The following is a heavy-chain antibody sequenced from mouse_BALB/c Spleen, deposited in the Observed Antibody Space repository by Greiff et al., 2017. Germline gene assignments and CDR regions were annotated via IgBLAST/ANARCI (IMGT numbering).Heavy chain of an antibody. V-gene: IGHV5-6-5*01. Sequence: DVMLVESGGGLVQPGGSLKLSCAASGFTFSSYTMSWVRQTPEKRLEWVAYISSGGSTYYPDSVKGRFTISRDNARNILYLQMSSLRSEDTAMYYCAGITTATAWFAYWGQGTLVTVSA. CDR3: AGITTATAWFAY. D-gene: IGHD1-2*01. CDR2: ISSGGST. J-gene: IGHJ3*01. CDR1: GFTFSSYT.